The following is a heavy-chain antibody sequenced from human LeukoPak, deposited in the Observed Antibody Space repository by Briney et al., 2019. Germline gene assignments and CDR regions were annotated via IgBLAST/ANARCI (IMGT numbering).Heavy chain of an antibody. CDR1: GFTFSSYA. D-gene: IGHD6-19*01. V-gene: IGHV3-23*01. CDR2: ISGSGGST. J-gene: IGHJ6*02. CDR3: ANTYSSGWYYYYYGMDV. Sequence: GASLRLSCAASGFTFSSYAMSWVRQAPGKGLEWASAISGSGGSTYYADSVKGRFTISRDNSKNTLYLQMNSLRAEDTAVYYCANTYSSGWYYYYYGMDVWGQGTTVTVSS.